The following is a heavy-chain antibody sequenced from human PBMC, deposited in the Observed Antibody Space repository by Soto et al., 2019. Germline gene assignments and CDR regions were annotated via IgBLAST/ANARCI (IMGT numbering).Heavy chain of an antibody. V-gene: IGHV4-59*08. CDR3: ARRDTATDFDY. CDR1: GGSISSYY. CDR2: IYYSGST. J-gene: IGHJ4*02. Sequence: QVKLQESGPGLVKPSETLSLTCTVSGGSISSYYWSWIRQPPGKGLEWIGYIYYSGSTNYNPSLKSRVTTSVDTSKNQFSLKLSSVTAADTAVYYCARRDTATDFDYWGQGTLVTVSS. D-gene: IGHD5-18*01.